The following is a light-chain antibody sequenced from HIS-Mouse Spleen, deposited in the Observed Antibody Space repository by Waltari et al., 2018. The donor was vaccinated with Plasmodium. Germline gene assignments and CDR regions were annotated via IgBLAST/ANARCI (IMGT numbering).Light chain of an antibody. Sequence: SYEPPQPTSVSVSPGTTARIPCSGNPFTKQYAYLCQQTPGQAPVPVIYKDSERPSGIPERFSGSSSGTTVTLTISGVQAEDEADYYCQSADSSGTPNWVFGGGTKLTVL. CDR2: KDS. J-gene: IGLJ3*02. V-gene: IGLV3-25*03. CDR1: PFTKQY. CDR3: QSADSSGTPNWV.